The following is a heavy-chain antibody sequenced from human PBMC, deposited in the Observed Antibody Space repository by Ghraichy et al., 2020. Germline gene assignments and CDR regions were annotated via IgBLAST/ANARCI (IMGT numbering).Heavy chain of an antibody. Sequence: LSLTCAASGFTFSSYGMHWVRQAPGKGLEWVAFIRYDGSNKYYADSVKGRFTISRDNSKNTLYLQMNSLRAEDTAVYYCAKGGVVPAAIPYYFDYWGQGTLVTVSS. V-gene: IGHV3-30*02. CDR2: IRYDGSNK. D-gene: IGHD2-2*01. CDR1: GFTFSSYG. CDR3: AKGGVVPAAIPYYFDY. J-gene: IGHJ4*02.